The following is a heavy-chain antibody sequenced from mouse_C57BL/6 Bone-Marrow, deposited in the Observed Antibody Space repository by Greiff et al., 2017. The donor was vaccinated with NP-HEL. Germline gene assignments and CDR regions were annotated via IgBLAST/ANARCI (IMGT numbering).Heavy chain of an antibody. CDR1: GYTFTSYW. D-gene: IGHD2-4*01. Sequence: QVQLQQPGAELVKPGASVKLSCKASGYTFTSYWMQWVKQRPGQGLEWIGEIDPSDSYTNYNQKFKGKATLTVDTSSSTAYMQLSSLTSEDSAVYYCARKGEISPHYFEDWGQGTTLTVSS. V-gene: IGHV1-50*01. CDR3: ARKGEISPHYFED. J-gene: IGHJ2*01. CDR2: IDPSDSYT.